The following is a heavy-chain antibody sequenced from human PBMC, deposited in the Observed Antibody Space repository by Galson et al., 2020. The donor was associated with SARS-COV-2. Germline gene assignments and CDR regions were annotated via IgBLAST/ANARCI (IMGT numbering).Heavy chain of an antibody. J-gene: IGHJ4*02. CDR1: GFSLSTTTVA. D-gene: IGHD5-12*01. V-gene: IGHV2-5*02. CDR3: AQYRLTYFDF. Sequence: KMSGPTLVKPTQTLTLTCTVSGFSLSTTTVAVGWIRQPPGKALEWLALIYWDDDKRYSPSLKDRLTITKDTSKNQVVLTMTSVDPVDTATYYCAQYRLTYFDFWGQGTLVTVAS. CDR2: IYWDDDK.